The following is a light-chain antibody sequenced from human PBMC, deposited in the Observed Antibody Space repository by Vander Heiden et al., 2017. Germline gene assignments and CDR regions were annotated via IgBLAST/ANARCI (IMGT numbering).Light chain of an antibody. Sequence: SYELTQPPSVSVSPGQTASITCSGDKLGDKYACWYQQKPGQSPVRVIYQDSKRPSGIPERLSGSKSGKTETLTISGTQAMDEADYYCQAWDSSVVCGGGTKLT. CDR2: QDS. CDR1: KLGDKY. J-gene: IGLJ2*01. V-gene: IGLV3-1*01. CDR3: QAWDSSVV.